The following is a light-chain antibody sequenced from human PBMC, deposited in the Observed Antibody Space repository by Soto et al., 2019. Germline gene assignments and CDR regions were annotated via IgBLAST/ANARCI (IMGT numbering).Light chain of an antibody. CDR3: QKYNSAPLS. Sequence: DIPMTQLQSPRPPPVEAIATTTCRLSKAIFTCLAWYQRKPGKAPKLMIYAASTLQSGVTSRFSGSGSGTDFTLTISGLQPEDVATYYCQKYNSAPLSFGGGTKVEIK. CDR1: KAIFTC. V-gene: IGKV1-27*01. CDR2: AAS. J-gene: IGKJ4*01.